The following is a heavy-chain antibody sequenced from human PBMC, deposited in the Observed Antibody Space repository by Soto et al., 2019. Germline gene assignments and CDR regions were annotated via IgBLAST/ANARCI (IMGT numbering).Heavy chain of an antibody. J-gene: IGHJ5*02. CDR2: ISYDGSNK. V-gene: IGHV3-30-3*01. CDR3: ARDPQGITGTPGEGWFDP. CDR1: GFTFSSYA. Sequence: GGSLRLSCAASGFTFSSYAMHWVRQAPGKGLEWVAVISYDGSNKYYADSVKGRFTISRDNSKNTLYLQMNSLRAEDTAVYYCARDPQGITGTPGEGWFDPWGQGTLVTVSS. D-gene: IGHD1-20*01.